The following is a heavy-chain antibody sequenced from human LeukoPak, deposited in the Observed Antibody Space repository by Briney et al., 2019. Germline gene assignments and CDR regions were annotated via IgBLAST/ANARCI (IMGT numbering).Heavy chain of an antibody. D-gene: IGHD3-10*01. Sequence: PSETLSLTCTVSGHSISSYYWSWIRQPPGKGLEWIGFIYYSGSTNYNPSLKSRVTISVDTSKNQFSLKLSSVTAADTAVYYCARRITMVRGIGNWGQGTLVTVSS. CDR1: GHSISSYY. V-gene: IGHV4-59*12. J-gene: IGHJ4*02. CDR2: IYYSGST. CDR3: ARRITMVRGIGN.